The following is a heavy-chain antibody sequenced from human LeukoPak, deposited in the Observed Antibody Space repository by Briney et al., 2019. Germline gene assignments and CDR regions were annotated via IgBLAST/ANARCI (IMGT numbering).Heavy chain of an antibody. CDR2: IYSGGST. D-gene: IGHD6-13*01. CDR1: GFTFSSYW. Sequence: GGSLRLSCAASGFTFSSYWMSWVRQAPGKGLEWVSVIYSGGSTYYADSVKGRFTISRDNSKNTLYLQMNSLRAEDTAVYYCARAIVAWSGSWVFFDYWGQGTLVTVSS. CDR3: ARAIVAWSGSWVFFDY. V-gene: IGHV3-53*01. J-gene: IGHJ4*02.